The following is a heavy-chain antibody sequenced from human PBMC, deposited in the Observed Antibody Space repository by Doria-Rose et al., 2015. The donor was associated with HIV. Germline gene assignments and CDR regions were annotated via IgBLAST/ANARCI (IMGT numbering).Heavy chain of an antibody. CDR3: ARIKSSRWYRKYYFDF. CDR2: IFPGDER. D-gene: IGHD6-13*01. CDR1: GVSLSSPGMG. J-gene: IGHJ4*02. Sequence: QVTLKESGPVLVKPTETLTPTCTVSGVSLSSPGMGVSWIRQPPGEALEWLATIFPGDERSYKPSLKSRLTISRGTSKSQVVLTMTDMDPVDTATYYCARIKSSRWYRKYYFDFWGQGTLVIVSA. V-gene: IGHV2-26*01.